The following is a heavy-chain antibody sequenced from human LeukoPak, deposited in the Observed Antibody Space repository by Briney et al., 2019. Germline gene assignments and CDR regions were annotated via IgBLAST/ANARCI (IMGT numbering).Heavy chain of an antibody. CDR3: ARSTGTTDY. CDR2: IGTTHTTT. D-gene: IGHD1-1*01. CDR1: GFTFSSYE. V-gene: IGHV3-48*03. J-gene: IGHJ4*02. Sequence: PGGSLRLSCAVSGFTFSSYEMKWVRQAPGKGLECVSYIGTTHTTTYYADSVKGRFTISRNNAKNSLYLQMNSLRAEDTAVYYCARSTGTTDYWGQGTLVTVSS.